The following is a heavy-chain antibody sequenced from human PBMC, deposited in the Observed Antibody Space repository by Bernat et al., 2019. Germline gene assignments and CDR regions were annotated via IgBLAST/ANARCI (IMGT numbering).Heavy chain of an antibody. J-gene: IGHJ4*02. CDR1: GGSISSYY. Sequence: QVQLQESGPGLVKPSETLSLTCTVSGGSISSYYWSWIRQPPGKGLEWIGYIYYSGSTNYNPSLKSRVTISVDTSKNQFSLKLSSVTAADTAVYYCAGHGVSADNDYWGQGTLVTVSS. D-gene: IGHD6-13*01. CDR2: IYYSGST. V-gene: IGHV4-59*08. CDR3: AGHGVSADNDY.